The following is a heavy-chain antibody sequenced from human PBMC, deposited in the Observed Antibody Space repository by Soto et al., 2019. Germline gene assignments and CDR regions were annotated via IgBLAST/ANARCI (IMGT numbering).Heavy chain of an antibody. D-gene: IGHD1-26*01. J-gene: IGHJ4*02. CDR1: GFTFNDCG. V-gene: IGHV3-23*01. CDR3: AKVKEVGAITLFDY. CDR2: ISGSGGST. Sequence: PGGSLRLSCKVSGFTFNDCGMHWVRQAPGKGLEWVSAISGSGGSTYYADSVKGRFTISRDNSKNTLYLQMNSLRAEDTAVYYCAKVKEVGAITLFDYWGQGTLVTVSS.